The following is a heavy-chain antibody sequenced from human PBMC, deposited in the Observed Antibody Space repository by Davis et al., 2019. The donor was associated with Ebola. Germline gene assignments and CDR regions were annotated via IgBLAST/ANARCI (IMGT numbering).Heavy chain of an antibody. CDR1: GGSISDYY. V-gene: IGHV4-4*08. CDR3: ARAIAVSTHIDY. J-gene: IGHJ4*02. D-gene: IGHD6-19*01. CDR2: VYASGNA. Sequence: SETLSLTCTVSGGSISDYYWSWIRQSPGRGLECIGTVYASGNAYYNPSFESRATISIDTSNNQLSLKLNSVTAADTAVYYCARAIAVSTHIDYWGQGTLVTVPS.